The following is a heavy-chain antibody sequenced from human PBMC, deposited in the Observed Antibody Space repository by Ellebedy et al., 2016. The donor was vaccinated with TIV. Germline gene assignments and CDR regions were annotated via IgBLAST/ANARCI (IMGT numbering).Heavy chain of an antibody. CDR2: SYYSGST. Sequence: SETLSLTCTVSGGSISSSDYYWGWIRQPPGKGLEWIGTSYYSGSTFYNPSLKSRVTISVDTSKNQFSLKLSSVTAADTAVYYCARHVNIVVVISIPGHNWFDPWGQGTLVTVSS. V-gene: IGHV4-39*01. CDR1: GGSISSSDYY. D-gene: IGHD2-15*01. J-gene: IGHJ5*02. CDR3: ARHVNIVVVISIPGHNWFDP.